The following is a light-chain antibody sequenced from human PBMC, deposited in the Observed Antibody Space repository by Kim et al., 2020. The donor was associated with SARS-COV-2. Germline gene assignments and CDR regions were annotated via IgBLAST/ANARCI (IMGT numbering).Light chain of an antibody. CDR1: SSNIGAGYD. CDR2: DNN. V-gene: IGLV1-40*01. J-gene: IGLJ3*02. CDR3: QSYDTSLRAWV. Sequence: QSVLTQPPSVSGAPGQGVTISCTGGSSNIGAGYDVHWYQQLPGTAPKLLIYDNNNRPSGVPDRFSGSKSGTSASLAITGLQAEDETDYYCQSYDTSLRAWVFGGGTQLTVL.